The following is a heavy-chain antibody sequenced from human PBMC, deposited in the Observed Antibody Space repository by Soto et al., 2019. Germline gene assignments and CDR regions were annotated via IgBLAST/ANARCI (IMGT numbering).Heavy chain of an antibody. CDR2: FNNDGSTT. D-gene: IGHD2-15*01. CDR1: GLTFNGYR. Sequence: PGGPLRLSWSASGLTFNGYRMHWIRQVPGKGLVWVARFNNDGSTTNYADSVKGRFTISRDNARNTVYLQMNSLRADDTAVYYCVRGVIAANCFDYWGQGTLVTVSS. V-gene: IGHV3-74*01. CDR3: VRGVIAANCFDY. J-gene: IGHJ4*02.